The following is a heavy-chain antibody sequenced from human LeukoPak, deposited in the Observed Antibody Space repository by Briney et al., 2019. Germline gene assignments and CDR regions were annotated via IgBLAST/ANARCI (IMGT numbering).Heavy chain of an antibody. V-gene: IGHV4-39*01. J-gene: IGHJ4*02. D-gene: IGHD5-18*01. Sequence: KSSETLSLTCTVSGGSISSSNYFWGWIRQPPGKGLEWIGSIYYSGSTYYSPSLKSRVTISVDTSKNQFSLKLSSVTAADTAVYYCARGTAMVVDYRGQGTLVTVSS. CDR1: GGSISSSNYF. CDR3: ARGTAMVVDY. CDR2: IYYSGST.